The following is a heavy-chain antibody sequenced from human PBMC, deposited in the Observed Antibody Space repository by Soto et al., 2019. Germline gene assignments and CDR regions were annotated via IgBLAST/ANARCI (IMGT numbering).Heavy chain of an antibody. D-gene: IGHD3-3*01. CDR1: GGTFSSYA. Sequence: SVKVSCKASGGTFSSYAISWVRQAPGQGLEWMGGIIPIFGTANYAQKFQGRVTITADESTSTAYMELSSLRSEDTAVYYCARHKIGRFLEWLPYYYYYYDMDVWGQGTTVTVSS. CDR3: ARHKIGRFLEWLPYYYYYYDMDV. V-gene: IGHV1-69*13. J-gene: IGHJ6*02. CDR2: IIPIFGTA.